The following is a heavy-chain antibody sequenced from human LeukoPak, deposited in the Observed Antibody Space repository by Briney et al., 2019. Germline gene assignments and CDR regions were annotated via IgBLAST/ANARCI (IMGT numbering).Heavy chain of an antibody. D-gene: IGHD6-19*01. CDR1: GFTFSSYW. Sequence: GGSLRLSCAASGFTFSSYWMHWVRQAPGKGLVWVSRINSDGSSTSYADSVKGRFTISRDNAKNTLYLQMNSLRAEDTAVYYCARDPVAVAGTDFDYWGQGTLVTFSS. CDR3: ARDPVAVAGTDFDY. V-gene: IGHV3-74*01. CDR2: INSDGSST. J-gene: IGHJ4*02.